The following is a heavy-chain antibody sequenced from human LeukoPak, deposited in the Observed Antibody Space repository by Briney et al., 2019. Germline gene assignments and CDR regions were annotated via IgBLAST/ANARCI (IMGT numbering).Heavy chain of an antibody. V-gene: IGHV4-61*02. CDR2: IYTSGST. Sequence: SQTLSLTCTVSGGSISSGSYYWSWIRQPAGEGLEWIGRIYTSGSTNYNPSLKSRVTISVDTSKNQSSLKLSSVPAADTAVYYCAREGGRSVVVPADITWFDPWGQGTLVTVSS. CDR3: AREGGRSVVVPADITWFDP. CDR1: GGSISSGSYY. D-gene: IGHD2-2*02. J-gene: IGHJ5*02.